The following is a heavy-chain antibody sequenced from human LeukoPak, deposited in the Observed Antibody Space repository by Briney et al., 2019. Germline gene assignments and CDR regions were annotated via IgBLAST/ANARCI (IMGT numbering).Heavy chain of an antibody. CDR2: ISGSGGST. V-gene: IGHV3-23*01. CDR1: GFTFSSYA. CDR3: AKDYYYDSSGYDY. J-gene: IGHJ4*02. D-gene: IGHD3-22*01. Sequence: GGSLRLSCAASGFTFSSYAMSWVRQAPGKGLEWVPAISGSGGSTYYADSVKGRFTISRDNSKNTLYLQMNSLRAEDTAVYYCAKDYYYDSSGYDYRGQGTLVTVSS.